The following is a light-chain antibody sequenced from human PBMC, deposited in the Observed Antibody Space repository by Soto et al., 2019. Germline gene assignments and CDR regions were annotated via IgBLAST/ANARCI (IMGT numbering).Light chain of an antibody. Sequence: QSALTQPASVSGSPGQSITISCTGTSSDVGDYNYVSWYQQHPGKAPKLMIYDVTNRPSGVSNRFSGSKSGNTASLTISGLQAEDEADYYCCSYTSSSTLVVFGGGTKLTVL. CDR2: DVT. V-gene: IGLV2-14*01. CDR3: CSYTSSSTLVV. J-gene: IGLJ2*01. CDR1: SSDVGDYNY.